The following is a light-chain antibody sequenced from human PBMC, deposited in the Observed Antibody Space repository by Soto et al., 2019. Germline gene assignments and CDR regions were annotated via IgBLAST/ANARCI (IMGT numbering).Light chain of an antibody. Sequence: ENVLTQSPGTLSLSPGESATLSCRASQSVSSSYLAWYQQKPGQAPRLLIYGGSNRAAGIPDRVSGSGSGTDFTLTISRLEPEDFAVYYCQQYDRSPYTFGQGTKVDI. J-gene: IGKJ2*01. CDR2: GGS. CDR1: QSVSSSY. V-gene: IGKV3-20*01. CDR3: QQYDRSPYT.